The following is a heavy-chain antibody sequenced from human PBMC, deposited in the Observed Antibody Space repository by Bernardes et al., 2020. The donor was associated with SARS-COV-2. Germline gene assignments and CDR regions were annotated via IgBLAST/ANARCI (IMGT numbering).Heavy chain of an antibody. V-gene: IGHV1-46*02. J-gene: IGHJ1*01. Sequence: ASVKVSCKASGYTFNSYHMHWVRQAPGQGLEWMGIINPSGDIGRYAQKFQGRVTMTRDTSTSTVYMELSSLRSEDTAVYYCAREDYGDGGWYFQHWGQGTLVIVSS. CDR1: GYTFNSYH. CDR3: AREDYGDGGWYFQH. CDR2: INPSGDIG. D-gene: IGHD4-17*01.